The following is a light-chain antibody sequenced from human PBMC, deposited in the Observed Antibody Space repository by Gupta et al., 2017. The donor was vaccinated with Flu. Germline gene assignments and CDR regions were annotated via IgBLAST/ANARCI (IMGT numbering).Light chain of an antibody. J-gene: IGKJ4*02. CDR2: EAS. V-gene: IGKV1-39*01. Sequence: PRSLSASVGDRVTITCRASESVGFYLNWYQQKTGQAPKLLIYEASTLQSGVATRFSGSGSGTDFTLTINSLQPDEFATYCCQQGRSNPRTFGEGTRVEIK. CDR3: QQGRSNPRT. CDR1: ESVGFY.